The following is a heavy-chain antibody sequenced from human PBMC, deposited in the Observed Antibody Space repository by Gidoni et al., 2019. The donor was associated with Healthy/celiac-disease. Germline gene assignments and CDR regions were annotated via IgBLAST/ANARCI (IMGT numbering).Heavy chain of an antibody. Sequence: EVHLLESGGGLVQPGGSLRLSCAGSGFPFSDYAMTWVRQAPGKGLEWVSTISGSGDSTFYADSVKGRFTLSRDNSKNTLYLQMNSLRAEGTAVYYCARGARYSSGWNFDYWGQGTLVTVSS. V-gene: IGHV3-23*01. CDR1: GFPFSDYA. CDR3: ARGARYSSGWNFDY. J-gene: IGHJ4*02. D-gene: IGHD6-19*01. CDR2: ISGSGDST.